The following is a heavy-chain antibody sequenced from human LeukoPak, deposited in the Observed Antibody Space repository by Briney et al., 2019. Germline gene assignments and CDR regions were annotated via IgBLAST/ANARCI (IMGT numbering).Heavy chain of an antibody. Sequence: PGGSLRLSCAASGFTFSTYGMSWVRQAPGKGLEWVSAISGSGGSTYYADSVKGRFTISRDNSKNTLYLQMNNLRAEDTAVYYCAKDWFQRFGYDYWGQGTLVTVSS. J-gene: IGHJ4*02. D-gene: IGHD3-10*01. CDR1: GFTFSTYG. CDR3: AKDWFQRFGYDY. CDR2: ISGSGGST. V-gene: IGHV3-23*01.